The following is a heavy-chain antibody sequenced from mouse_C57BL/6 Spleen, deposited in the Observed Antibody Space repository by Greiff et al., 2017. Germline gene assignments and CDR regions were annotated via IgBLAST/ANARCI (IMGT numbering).Heavy chain of an antibody. CDR1: GYTFTSYW. CDR3: ARGGGVRRDWYFGV. CDR2: IDPSDSYT. V-gene: IGHV1-69*01. J-gene: IGHJ1*03. D-gene: IGHD2-14*01. Sequence: QVQLQQPGAELVMPGASVKLSCKASGYTFTSYWMHWVKQRPGQGLEWIGEIDPSDSYTNYNQKFKGKSTLTVDKSSSTAYMQLSSLTSEDSAVYYCARGGGVRRDWYFGVWGTGTTVTVSS.